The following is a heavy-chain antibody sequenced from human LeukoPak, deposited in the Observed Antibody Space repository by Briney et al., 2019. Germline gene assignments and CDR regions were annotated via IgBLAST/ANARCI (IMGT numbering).Heavy chain of an antibody. CDR2: ISGSGGST. V-gene: IGHV3-23*01. CDR1: GFTFSGYA. D-gene: IGHD2-21*02. J-gene: IGHJ4*02. Sequence: GGSLRLSCAASGFTFSGYAMSWVRQAPGKGLEWVSAISGSGGSTYYADSVKGRFTISRDNSKSTLYLQMNSLRAEDTAVYYCAREYCGGDCFPYYFDYWGQGTLVTVSS. CDR3: AREYCGGDCFPYYFDY.